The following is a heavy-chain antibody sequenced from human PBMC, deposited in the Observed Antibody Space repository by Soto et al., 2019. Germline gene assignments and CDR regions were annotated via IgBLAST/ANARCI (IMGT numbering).Heavy chain of an antibody. CDR3: ARELRGWLFLHFDY. V-gene: IGHV3-33*01. CDR2: IWYDGSNK. J-gene: IGHJ4*02. D-gene: IGHD3-9*01. CDR1: GFTFVSLG. Sequence: PGRSLRLSCAASGFTFVSLGIRWVSKAQGKGLEWVAVIWYDGSNKYYADSVKGRFTISRDNAKNSLYLQMNSLRAEDTAVYYCARELRGWLFLHFDYWGQGTLVTVSS.